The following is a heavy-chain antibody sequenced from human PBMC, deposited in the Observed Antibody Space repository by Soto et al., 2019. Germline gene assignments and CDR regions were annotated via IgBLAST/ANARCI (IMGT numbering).Heavy chain of an antibody. J-gene: IGHJ4*02. CDR2: IFESGAT. D-gene: IGHD1-7*01. V-gene: IGHV4-4*01. CDR1: GGSISSSSW. CDR3: TTSHAGELNN. Sequence: TLSLTCAVSGGSISSSSWWTWVRQSPGKGLEWIGEIFESGATNYNPFLKSRLTMSVDKSKNQFSLNLSSLTAADTAVYFCTTSHAGELNNWGQGTLVTVSS.